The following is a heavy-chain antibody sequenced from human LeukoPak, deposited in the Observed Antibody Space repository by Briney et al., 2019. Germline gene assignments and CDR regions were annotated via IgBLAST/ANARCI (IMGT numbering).Heavy chain of an antibody. D-gene: IGHD6-19*01. V-gene: IGHV4-59*08. Sequence: KPSETLSLTCTVSGGSISSYYWSWIRQPPGKGLEWIGYIYYSGSTNYNPSLKSQVTISVDTSKNQFSLKLSSVTAADTALYYCARQGRGSGWSRNWFDPWGQGTLVTVSS. J-gene: IGHJ5*02. CDR2: IYYSGST. CDR1: GGSISSYY. CDR3: ARQGRGSGWSRNWFDP.